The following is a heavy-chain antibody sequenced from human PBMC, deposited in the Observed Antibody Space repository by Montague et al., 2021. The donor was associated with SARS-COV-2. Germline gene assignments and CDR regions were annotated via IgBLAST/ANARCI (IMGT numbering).Heavy chain of an antibody. V-gene: IGHV3-48*03. CDR1: GFIFSSYE. J-gene: IGHJ4*02. CDR3: ARAGEDYYYDSSGFLY. Sequence: RSLSFSASGFIFSSYEMNWVRQAPGKGLEWVSYISNSGDTKYYADSVKGRFTISRDNAKNSLYLQMSSLRAEDTAVYYCARAGEDYYYDSSGFLYWGQGILVTVSS. CDR2: ISNSGDTK. D-gene: IGHD3-22*01.